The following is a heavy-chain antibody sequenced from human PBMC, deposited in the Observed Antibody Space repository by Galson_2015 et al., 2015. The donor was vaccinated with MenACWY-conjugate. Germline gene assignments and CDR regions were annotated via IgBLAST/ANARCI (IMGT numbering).Heavy chain of an antibody. CDR2: ISSSSSYI. CDR3: ARDPGTIIKYHFDH. D-gene: IGHD2-2*01. Sequence: SLRLSCAASGFTFSTYWMTWVRQAPGKGLEWVSFISSSSSYIYYADSVKGRFTVSRDNAKNSLYLQMTSLRAEDTAVYYCARDPGTIIKYHFDHWGQGTLVTVSS. V-gene: IGHV3-21*01. J-gene: IGHJ4*02. CDR1: GFTFSTYW.